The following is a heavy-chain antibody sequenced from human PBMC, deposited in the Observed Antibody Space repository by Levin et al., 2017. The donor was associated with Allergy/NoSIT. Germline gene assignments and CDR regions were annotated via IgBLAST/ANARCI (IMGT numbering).Heavy chain of an antibody. J-gene: IGHJ4*02. CDR2: ISYDGSNK. V-gene: IGHV3-30-3*01. D-gene: IGHD5-12*01. CDR3: ASGADSGYGIGAFDY. Sequence: GESLKISCAASGFTFSSYAMHWVRQAPGKGLEWVAVISYDGSNKYYADSVKGRFTISRDNSKNTLYLQMNSLRAEDTAVYYCASGADSGYGIGAFDYWGQGTLVTVSS. CDR1: GFTFSSYA.